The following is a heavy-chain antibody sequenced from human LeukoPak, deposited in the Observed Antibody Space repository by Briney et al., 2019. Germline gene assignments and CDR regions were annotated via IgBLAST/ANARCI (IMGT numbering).Heavy chain of an antibody. D-gene: IGHD5-12*01. J-gene: IGHJ4*02. Sequence: SETLSLTCTVSGGSIHTYYWSWIRQSPGKGLEWIGYIDYSGSTNYNPSLRSRVTMSIDTSKKQFSLKLTSVTAADTAVYYCARARHNGYEIDYWGQGTLLTVSS. V-gene: IGHV4-59*01. CDR3: ARARHNGYEIDY. CDR2: IDYSGST. CDR1: GGSIHTYY.